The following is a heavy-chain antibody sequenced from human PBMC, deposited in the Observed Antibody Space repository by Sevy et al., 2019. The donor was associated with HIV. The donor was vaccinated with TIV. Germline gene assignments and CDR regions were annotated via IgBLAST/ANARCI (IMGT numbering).Heavy chain of an antibody. CDR3: ARAGGDCYSKNECWFVS. CDR2: ISSSSGTI. CDR1: GFTFSAYR. V-gene: IGHV3-48*01. D-gene: IGHD2-21*01. Sequence: GGSLRLSCAASGFTFSAYRMNWVRQAPGKGLEWVSYISSSSGTIYYADSVKGQFTISRDNAKSSLYLQMNGLRAEDTAVYYCARAGGDCYSKNECWFVSWGQGTLVTVSS. J-gene: IGHJ5*01.